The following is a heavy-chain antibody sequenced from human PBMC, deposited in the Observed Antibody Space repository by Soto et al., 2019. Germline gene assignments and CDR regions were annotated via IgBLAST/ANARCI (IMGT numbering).Heavy chain of an antibody. D-gene: IGHD6-19*01. J-gene: IGHJ4*02. CDR2: IRSKANSYAT. V-gene: IGHV3-73*01. Sequence: PGGSLRLSCAASGFTFSCSAMHWVGQSYGKGLEWVGRIRSKANSYATAYAASVKGRFTISRDDSKNTAYLQMNSLKTEDTAVYYCTRRGAGPDFDYWGQGTLVTVSS. CDR3: TRRGAGPDFDY. CDR1: GFTFSCSA.